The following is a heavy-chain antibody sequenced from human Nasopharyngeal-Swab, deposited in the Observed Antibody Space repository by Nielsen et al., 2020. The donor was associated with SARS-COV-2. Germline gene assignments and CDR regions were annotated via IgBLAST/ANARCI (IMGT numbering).Heavy chain of an antibody. CDR3: ARGKYCSGGSCYPRNYYYYYYMDV. V-gene: IGHV4-38-2*02. J-gene: IGHJ6*03. CDR2: IYHSGST. D-gene: IGHD2-15*01. CDR1: GYSISSGYY. Sequence: SETLSLTCTVSGYSISSGYYWGWIRQPPGKGLEWIGSIYHSGSTYYNPSLKSRVTISVDTSKNQFSLKLNSVTAADTAVYHCARGKYCSGGSCYPRNYYYYYYMDVWGKGTTVTVSS.